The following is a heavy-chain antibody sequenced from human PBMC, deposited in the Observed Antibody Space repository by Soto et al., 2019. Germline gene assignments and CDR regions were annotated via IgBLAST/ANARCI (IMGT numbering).Heavy chain of an antibody. Sequence: AHSLRMNCTFSWFPLNSRGEGVGWLRQPPEKAMEWLALIYWNDDKRYSRSLKSRLTITKDTSKNQVVLTMTNMDPVDTATYFCAGDGSGNYCVDFDYWGHGTLDTVS. CDR2: IYWNDDK. J-gene: IGHJ4*01. D-gene: IGHD3-10*01. V-gene: IGHV2-5*01. CDR3: AGDGSGNYCVDFDY. CDR1: WFPLNSRGEG.